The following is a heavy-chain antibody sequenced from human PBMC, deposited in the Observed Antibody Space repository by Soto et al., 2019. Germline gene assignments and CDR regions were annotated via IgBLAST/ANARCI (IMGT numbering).Heavy chain of an antibody. CDR3: ARQTPGGGYCSSTSCYGPFYYYYMDV. Sequence: SETLSLTCTVSGGSISSSSYYWGWIRQPPGKGLEWIGSIYYSGSTYYNPSLKSRVTISVDTSKNQFSLKLSSVTAADTAVYYCARQTPGGGYCSSTSCYGPFYYYYMDVWGKGTTVTVSS. J-gene: IGHJ6*03. CDR1: GGSISSSSYY. V-gene: IGHV4-39*01. CDR2: IYYSGST. D-gene: IGHD2-2*03.